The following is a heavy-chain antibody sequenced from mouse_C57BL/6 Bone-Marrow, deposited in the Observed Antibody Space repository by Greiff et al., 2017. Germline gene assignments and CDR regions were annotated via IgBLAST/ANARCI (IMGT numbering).Heavy chain of an antibody. V-gene: IGHV7-3*01. D-gene: IGHD1-1*01. Sequence: EVKLVESGGGLVQPGGSLSLSCAASGFTFTDYYMSWVRQPPGKALEWLGFIRNKANGYTTEYSASVKGRFTISRDNSQSILYLQMNALRAEDSATYYWASLSYYYGSSYWYFDVWGTRTTVTVSS. CDR2: IRNKANGYTT. J-gene: IGHJ1*03. CDR3: ASLSYYYGSSYWYFDV. CDR1: GFTFTDYY.